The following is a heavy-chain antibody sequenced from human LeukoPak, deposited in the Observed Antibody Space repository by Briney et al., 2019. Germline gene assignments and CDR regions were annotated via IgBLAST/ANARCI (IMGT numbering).Heavy chain of an antibody. V-gene: IGHV4-59*01. CDR1: GGSISSYY. Sequence: SETLSLTCTVSGGSISSYYWSWIRQPPGKGLEWIGYIYYSGSTSYNPSLKSRVTISVDTSKNQFSLKLSSVTAADTAVYYCARVPSRQWELLHWFDPWGQGTLVTVSS. J-gene: IGHJ5*02. CDR3: ARVPSRQWELLHWFDP. D-gene: IGHD1-26*01. CDR2: IYYSGST.